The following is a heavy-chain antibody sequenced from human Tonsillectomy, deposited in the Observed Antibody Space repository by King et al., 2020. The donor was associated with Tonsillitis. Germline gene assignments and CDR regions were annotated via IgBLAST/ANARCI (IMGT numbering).Heavy chain of an antibody. Sequence: VQLVESGGGLVKPGGSLRLSCAASGFTFSDYYMSWIRQAPGKGLEWVSYISSSSSIIYYADSVKGRFTISRDNAKNSLYLQMNSLRAGDTAMYYCARRWFDDSSGYSVAAEYFQHLGQGNLVTVSS. D-gene: IGHD3-22*01. CDR1: GFTFSDYY. J-gene: IGHJ1*01. CDR2: ISSSSSII. CDR3: ARRWFDDSSGYSVAAEYFQH. V-gene: IGHV3-11*01.